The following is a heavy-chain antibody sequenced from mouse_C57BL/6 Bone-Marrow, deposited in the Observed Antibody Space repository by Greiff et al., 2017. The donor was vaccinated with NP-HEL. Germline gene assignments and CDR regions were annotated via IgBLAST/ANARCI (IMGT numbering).Heavy chain of an antibody. J-gene: IGHJ1*03. CDR1: GYTFTSYG. V-gene: IGHV1-81*01. Sequence: VQLVESGAELARPGASVKLSCKASGYTFTSYGISWVKQRTGQGLEWIGEIYPRSGNTYYNEKFKGKATLTADKSSSTAYMELRSLTSEDSAVYFCARGTTVSYWYFDVWGTGTTVTVSS. D-gene: IGHD1-1*01. CDR2: IYPRSGNT. CDR3: ARGTTVSYWYFDV.